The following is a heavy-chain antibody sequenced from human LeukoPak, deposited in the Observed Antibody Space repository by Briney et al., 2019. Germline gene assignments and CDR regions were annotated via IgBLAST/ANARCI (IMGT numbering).Heavy chain of an antibody. Sequence: PSETLSLTCTVSGGSISSSSYCWGWLRQPPGQGLEWIGSIYYSGSNYYNPSLRSRVTISVDTSKNQFSLKLSSVTAADTAVYYCARYCSGGSCFNQIGRGDDYWGQGTLVTVSS. D-gene: IGHD2-15*01. V-gene: IGHV4-39*01. CDR2: IYYSGSN. J-gene: IGHJ4*02. CDR1: GGSISSSSYC. CDR3: ARYCSGGSCFNQIGRGDDY.